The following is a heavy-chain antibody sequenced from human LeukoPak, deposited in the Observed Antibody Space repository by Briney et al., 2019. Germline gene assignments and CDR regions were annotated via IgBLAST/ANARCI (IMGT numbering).Heavy chain of an antibody. V-gene: IGHV3-21*01. J-gene: IGHJ4*02. CDR1: GFTFSSYS. D-gene: IGHD1-26*01. CDR2: VSSSSSYI. CDR3: ARDDGSYSRSPGFDY. Sequence: GGSLRLSCAASGFTFSSYSMNWVRQAPGKGLEWVSSVSSSSSYIYYADSVKGRFTISRDNAKNSLYLQMNSLRAEDTAVYYCARDDGSYSRSPGFDYWGQGNLVTVSS.